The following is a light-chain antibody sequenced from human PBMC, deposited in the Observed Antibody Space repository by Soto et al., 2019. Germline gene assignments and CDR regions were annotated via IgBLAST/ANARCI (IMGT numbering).Light chain of an antibody. CDR1: HSISSW. CDR3: QQART. CDR2: KAS. Sequence: DIQMNQCPSTLSASVGDRVTITCRARHSISSWLAWYQQKPGKAPKLLIYKASSLESGVPSRFSGSGSGTEFTLTISSLQPDDFATYYCQQARTLGQGTKVDIK. J-gene: IGKJ1*01. V-gene: IGKV1-5*03.